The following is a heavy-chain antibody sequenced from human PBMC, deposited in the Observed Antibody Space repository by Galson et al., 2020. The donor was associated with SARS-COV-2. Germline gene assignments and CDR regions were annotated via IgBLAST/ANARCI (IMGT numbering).Heavy chain of an antibody. J-gene: IGHJ4*02. V-gene: IGHV3-7*01. CDR1: GFSFNDFW. D-gene: IGHD6-19*01. Sequence: GGSLRLSCAASGFSFNDFWMSWFRQAPGKGLEWVANSRGDGSETNYVDSVQGRFFISRDNAIDSLFLQMNNLTVDDTAVDFCSREGWQGGYWGQGTRVTVSS. CDR3: SREGWQGGY. CDR2: SRGDGSET.